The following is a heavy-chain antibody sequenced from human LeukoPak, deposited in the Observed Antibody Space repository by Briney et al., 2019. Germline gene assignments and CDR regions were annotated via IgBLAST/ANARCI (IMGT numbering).Heavy chain of an antibody. J-gene: IGHJ4*02. D-gene: IGHD3-22*01. CDR2: ISYDGSNK. Sequence: GGSLRLSCAASGFTFSSYGMHWVRQAPGKGLEWVAVISYDGSNKYYADSVKGRFTISRDNSKNTLYLQMNSLRAEDTAVYYCASSYDSSGYYPYYFDYWGQGTLVTVSS. CDR3: ASSYDSSGYYPYYFDY. V-gene: IGHV3-30*03. CDR1: GFTFSSYG.